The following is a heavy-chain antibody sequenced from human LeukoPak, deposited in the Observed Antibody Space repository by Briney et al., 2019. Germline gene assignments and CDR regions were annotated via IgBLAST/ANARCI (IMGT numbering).Heavy chain of an antibody. V-gene: IGHV4-59*01. CDR2: IYYSGST. Sequence: SETLSLTCTVSGGSISSYYWSWIRQPPGKGLEWIGYIYYSGSTNYNPPLKSRVTISVDTSKNQFSLKLSSVTAADTAVYYCAGGLDYCFDYWGQGTLVTVSS. CDR1: GGSISSYY. J-gene: IGHJ4*02. D-gene: IGHD2/OR15-2a*01. CDR3: AGGLDYCFDY.